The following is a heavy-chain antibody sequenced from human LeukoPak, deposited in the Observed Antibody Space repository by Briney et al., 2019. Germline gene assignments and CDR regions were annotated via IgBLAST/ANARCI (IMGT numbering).Heavy chain of an antibody. D-gene: IGHD5-18*01. CDR3: ARDGYTYGSFDY. CDR1: GGSISSSSYF. J-gene: IGHJ4*02. CDR2: IYYSGST. Sequence: SETLSLTCSVSGGSISSSSYFWGWIRQPPGKGLEWIGSIYYSGSTYSNPSLKRRITISVDTSKSQFSLKLSSVTAADTAVYYCARDGYTYGSFDYWGQGTLVTVSS. V-gene: IGHV4-39*01.